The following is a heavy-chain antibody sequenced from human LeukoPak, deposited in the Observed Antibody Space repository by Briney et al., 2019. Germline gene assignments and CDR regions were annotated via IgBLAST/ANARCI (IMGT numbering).Heavy chain of an antibody. J-gene: IGHJ3*02. CDR3: ARVLYYYDSSGYYRRNDAFDI. CDR2: IYYSGST. D-gene: IGHD3-22*01. CDR1: GGSISSGDYY. Sequence: PSQTLSLTCTVSGGSISSGDYYWSWLRQPPGKGLEWIGYIYYSGSTYYNPSLKSRVTISVDTSKHQFSLKLSSVTAADTVVYYCARVLYYYDSSGYYRRNDAFDIWGQGTMVTVSS. V-gene: IGHV4-30-4*08.